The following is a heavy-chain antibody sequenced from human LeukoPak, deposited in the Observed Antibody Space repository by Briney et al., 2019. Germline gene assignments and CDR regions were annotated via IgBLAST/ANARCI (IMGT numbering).Heavy chain of an antibody. CDR1: GHTANTYG. D-gene: IGHD5-12*01. CDR3: ANVAKGRYVFYYMDV. J-gene: IGHJ6*03. CDR2: IFSYNGQT. V-gene: IGHV1-18*01. Sequence: ASVKVSCKASGHTANTYGFSWVRQAPGQGLEWIGWIFSYNGQTKYADKFQGRVTMTTDTSKTIAYMELRSLRSDDTAVYFCANVAKGRYVFYYMDVWGKGTTVTVS.